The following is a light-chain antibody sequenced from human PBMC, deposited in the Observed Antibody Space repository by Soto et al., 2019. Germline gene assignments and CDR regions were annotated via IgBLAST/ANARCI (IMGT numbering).Light chain of an antibody. CDR1: SNDVRNYNL. Sequence: QSVLTQPASVSGSPGQSITISCTGTSNDVRNYNLVSWYQHHPGKAPKLIIYEGNERPSGVSNRFSGSKSANTASLTVSGLQAEDEGDYYCCSFVGSNTLVFGGGTKLTVL. CDR3: CSFVGSNTLV. V-gene: IGLV2-23*01. J-gene: IGLJ2*01. CDR2: EGN.